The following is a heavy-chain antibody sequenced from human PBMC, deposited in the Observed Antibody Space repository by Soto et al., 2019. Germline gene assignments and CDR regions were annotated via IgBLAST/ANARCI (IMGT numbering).Heavy chain of an antibody. CDR2: INPNSGDT. CDR3: ARSGEFDY. D-gene: IGHD3-10*01. CDR1: GYTFTGYY. V-gene: IGHV1-2*02. Sequence: ASVKVSCKASGYTFTGYYMHWVRQAPGQGLEWMGWINPNSGDTNYAQKLQGRVTMTTDTSTSTAYMELRSLRSDDTAVYYCARSGEFDYWGQGTLVTVSS. J-gene: IGHJ4*02.